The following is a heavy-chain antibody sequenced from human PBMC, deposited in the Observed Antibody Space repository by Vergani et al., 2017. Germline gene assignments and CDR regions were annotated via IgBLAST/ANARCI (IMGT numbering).Heavy chain of an antibody. D-gene: IGHD3-22*01. V-gene: IGHV3-43*01. CDR3: AKDRGNYYDSSGYFDY. CDR1: GFTFDDYT. J-gene: IGHJ4*02. Sequence: EEQLVESGGVVVQPGGSLRLSCAASGFTFDDYTMHWVRQAPGKGLEWVSLISWDGGSTYYADSVKGRFTISRDNSKNSLYLQMNSLRTEDTALYYCAKDRGNYYDSSGYFDYWGQGTLVTVSS. CDR2: ISWDGGST.